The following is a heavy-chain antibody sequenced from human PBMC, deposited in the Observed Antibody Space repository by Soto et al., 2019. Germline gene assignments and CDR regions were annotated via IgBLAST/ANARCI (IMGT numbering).Heavy chain of an antibody. Sequence: QVQLVESGGGAVQPGESLRLSCVASGFDFTYYAMHWVRQAPGKGLESVAVMSSDGSKIHHTDSVKGRFTISRDTSKNTLYLQMNSLRKEDTAVYFCAKDEGVGGTLGLFDYWGQGTRVSVSS. V-gene: IGHV3-30*18. J-gene: IGHJ4*02. CDR3: AKDEGVGGTLGLFDY. CDR1: GFDFTYYA. CDR2: MSSDGSKI. D-gene: IGHD1-26*01.